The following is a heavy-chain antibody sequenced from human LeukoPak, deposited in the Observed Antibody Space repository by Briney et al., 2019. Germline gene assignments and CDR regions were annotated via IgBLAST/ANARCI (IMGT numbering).Heavy chain of an antibody. CDR1: GFSLSTSGMC. CDR3: ARSGSARDSSGYDFDY. Sequence: TLSLTCTFSGFSLSTSGMCVSWLRQPPGKALEGLALIDWDDDKYYSTSLKTRLTISKDTSQNQVVLIMTNVDHVDTATYYCARSGSARDSSGYDFDYWGQGTLVTVSS. CDR2: IDWDDDK. D-gene: IGHD3-22*01. V-gene: IGHV2-70*01. J-gene: IGHJ4*02.